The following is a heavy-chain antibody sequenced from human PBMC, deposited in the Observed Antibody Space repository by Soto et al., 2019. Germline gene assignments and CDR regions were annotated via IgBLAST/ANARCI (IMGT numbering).Heavy chain of an antibody. V-gene: IGHV3-33*01. CDR2: IWYDGTNK. CDR1: GFTFSTYG. CDR3: ARHQGAARYGMDV. Sequence: QVQLVESGGGVVQPGRSLRLSCTTSGFTFSTYGMHWVRQAPGKGLEWVVVIWYDGTNKYYADSVKGRFTISRDNSKNTLYLQMNSLRAEDTAVYYCARHQGAARYGMDVWGQGTTVTVSS. J-gene: IGHJ6*02. D-gene: IGHD6-6*01.